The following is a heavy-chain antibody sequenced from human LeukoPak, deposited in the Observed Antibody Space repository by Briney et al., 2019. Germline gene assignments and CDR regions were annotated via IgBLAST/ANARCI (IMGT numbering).Heavy chain of an antibody. J-gene: IGHJ5*02. Sequence: GESLKISCEGSGYNFDSYWIAWVRQKAGEGLGWMGIIYPGDSDTRYNPAFQGQVIMSADKSVNTAYLQWSSLKSSDTGIYYCARRMDYFDTRSGSHLTGLDPWGQGTLVTVSS. CDR3: ARRMDYFDTRSGSHLTGLDP. CDR2: IYPGDSDT. V-gene: IGHV5-51*01. CDR1: GYNFDSYW. D-gene: IGHD3-22*01.